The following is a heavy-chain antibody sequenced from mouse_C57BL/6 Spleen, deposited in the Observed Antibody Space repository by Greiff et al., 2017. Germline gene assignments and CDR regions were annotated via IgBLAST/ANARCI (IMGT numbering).Heavy chain of an antibody. CDR2: ISDGGSYT. Sequence: EVMLVESGGGLVKPGGSLKLSCAASGFTFSSYAMSWVRQTPEKRLEWVATISDGGSYTYYPDNVKGRFTISRDNAKNNLYLQMSHLKSEDTAMYYCAREGAYLLLFAYWGQGTLVTVSA. CDR3: AREGAYLLLFAY. D-gene: IGHD5-5*01. CDR1: GFTFSSYA. J-gene: IGHJ3*01. V-gene: IGHV5-4*01.